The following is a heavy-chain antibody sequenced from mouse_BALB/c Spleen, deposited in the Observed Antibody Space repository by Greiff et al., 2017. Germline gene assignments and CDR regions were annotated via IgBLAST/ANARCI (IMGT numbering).Heavy chain of an antibody. CDR2: IWAGGST. CDR1: GFSLTSYG. J-gene: IGHJ3*01. Sequence: QVQLQQSGPGLVAPSQSLSITCTVSGFSLTSYGVHWVRQPPGKGLEWLGVIWAGGSTNYNSALMSRLSISKDNSKSQVFLKMNSLQTDDTAMYYCAREDFRLRGFAYWGQGTLVTVSA. V-gene: IGHV2-9*02. D-gene: IGHD1-2*01. CDR3: AREDFRLRGFAY.